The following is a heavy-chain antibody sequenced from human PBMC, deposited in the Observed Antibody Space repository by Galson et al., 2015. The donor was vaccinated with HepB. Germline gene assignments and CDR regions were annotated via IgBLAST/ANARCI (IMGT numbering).Heavy chain of an antibody. CDR3: ARGYCSTTSCYYYLDY. CDR2: MSPDSGGT. Sequence: SVKVSCKASGDTFSGYYIHWVRQAPGQGLEWMGRMSPDSGGTNYAQKFQGRVTMTRDTSINTAYMELSRLTSDDTAVYYCARGYCSTTSCYYYLDYWGRGTLVTVSS. V-gene: IGHV1-2*06. J-gene: IGHJ4*02. CDR1: GDTFSGYY. D-gene: IGHD2-2*01.